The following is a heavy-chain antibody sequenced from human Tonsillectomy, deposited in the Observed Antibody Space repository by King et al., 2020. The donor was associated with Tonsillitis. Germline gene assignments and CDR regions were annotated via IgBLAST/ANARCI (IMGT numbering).Heavy chain of an antibody. CDR1: GFTFISYA. D-gene: IGHD3-3*01. CDR2: IIGSGGST. V-gene: IGHV3-23*04. J-gene: IGHJ4*02. CDR3: AKENKYDFWGGSYFDY. Sequence: VQLVESGGGLVQPGGSLRLSCAASGFTFISYAMSWVRQAPGKGLEWVSAIIGSGGSTYYADSVKGRFTISRDNSKNTLYLQMNSLGAEDTAVYYCAKENKYDFWGGSYFDYWGQGTLVTVSS.